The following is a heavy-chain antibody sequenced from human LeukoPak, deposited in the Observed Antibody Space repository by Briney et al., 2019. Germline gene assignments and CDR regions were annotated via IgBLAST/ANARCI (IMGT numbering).Heavy chain of an antibody. D-gene: IGHD4-23*01. CDR3: ARGNYGGSSSFDY. CDR1: GVSFSGYY. J-gene: IGHJ4*02. Sequence: SETLSLTCAVYGVSFSGYYWSWIRQPPGKGLEWIGEINHSGSTNYNPSLKSRVTISVDTSKNQFSLKLSSVTAADTAVYYCARGNYGGSSSFDYWGQGTLVTVSS. CDR2: INHSGST. V-gene: IGHV4-34*01.